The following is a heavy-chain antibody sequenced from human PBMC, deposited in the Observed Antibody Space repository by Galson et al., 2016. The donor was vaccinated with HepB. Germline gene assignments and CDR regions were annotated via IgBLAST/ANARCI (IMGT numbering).Heavy chain of an antibody. Sequence: SLRLSCAASGFTFSDYYMNWIRQAPGKGLEWVSYISGSSHYTYYADSVKGRFTISRDNAKNTLYLQMNSLRGEDTAVYYCARVVHSKAFDIWGQGTTVTVSS. CDR1: GFTFSDYY. V-gene: IGHV3-11*06. CDR2: ISGSSHYT. J-gene: IGHJ3*02. CDR3: ARVVHSKAFDI. D-gene: IGHD2/OR15-2a*01.